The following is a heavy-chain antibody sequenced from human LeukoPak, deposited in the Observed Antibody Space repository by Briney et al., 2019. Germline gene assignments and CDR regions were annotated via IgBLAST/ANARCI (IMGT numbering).Heavy chain of an antibody. V-gene: IGHV3-23*01. D-gene: IGHD4-11*01. CDR2: ISGSGGST. Sequence: GGSLRLSCGASGFTFSSYAMSWVRQAPGKGLGWVSAISGSGGSTYYADSVKGRFTISRDNSKNAVYLQMNSLRGDDTAVYYCAKRGATTVITSYFDYWGQGTLVTVSS. CDR3: AKRGATTVITSYFDY. J-gene: IGHJ4*02. CDR1: GFTFSSYA.